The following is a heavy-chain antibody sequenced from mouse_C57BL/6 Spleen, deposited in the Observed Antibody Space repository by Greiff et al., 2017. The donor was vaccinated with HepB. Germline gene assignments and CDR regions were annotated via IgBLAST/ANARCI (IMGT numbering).Heavy chain of an antibody. CDR3: ASRYDYHFDY. CDR2: INPNYGTT. D-gene: IGHD2-4*01. J-gene: IGHJ2*01. V-gene: IGHV1-39*01. Sequence: EVKLMESGPELVKPGASVKISCKASGYSFTDYNMNWVKQSNGKSLEWIGVINPNYGTTSYNQKFKGKATLTVDQSSSTAYMQLNSLTSEDSAVYYCASRYDYHFDYWGQGTTLTVSS. CDR1: GYSFTDYN.